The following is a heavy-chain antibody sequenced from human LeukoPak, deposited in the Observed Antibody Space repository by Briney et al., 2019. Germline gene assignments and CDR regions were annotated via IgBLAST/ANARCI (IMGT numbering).Heavy chain of an antibody. CDR2: IRYDGSNK. Sequence: GGSLRLSCAASGFTFSSYGMHWVRQAPGKGLEWVAFIRYDGSNKYYADSVKGRFTISRDNSKNTLYLQMNSLRAEDTAVYYCARGSVGATYGAFDIWGQGTMVTVSS. CDR3: ARGSVGATYGAFDI. CDR1: GFTFSSYG. V-gene: IGHV3-30*02. J-gene: IGHJ3*02. D-gene: IGHD1-26*01.